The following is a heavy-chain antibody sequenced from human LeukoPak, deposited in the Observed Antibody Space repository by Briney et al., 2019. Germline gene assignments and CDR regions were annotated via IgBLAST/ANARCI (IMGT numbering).Heavy chain of an antibody. Sequence: GGSLRLSCAASGFTFNSYAMHWVRQAPGKGLEWVAVISYDGSNKYYADSVKGRFTISRDNSRNTLYLQMNSLRAEDTAVYYCARPYCGGDCHSGRKDFQNWGQGTLVTVSS. CDR3: ARPYCGGDCHSGRKDFQN. CDR2: ISYDGSNK. D-gene: IGHD2-21*02. CDR1: GFTFNSYA. J-gene: IGHJ1*01. V-gene: IGHV3-30-3*01.